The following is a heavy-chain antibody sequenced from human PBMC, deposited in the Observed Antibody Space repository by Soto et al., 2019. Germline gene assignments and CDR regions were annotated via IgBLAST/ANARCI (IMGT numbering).Heavy chain of an antibody. J-gene: IGHJ6*01. CDR2: ISFDGSHK. CDR3: GRGGGEQQVVSFYYYGLGV. D-gene: IGHD6-13*01. CDR1: GFSFGSYG. V-gene: IGHV3-30*03. Sequence: QGQLVASGGGLAQPGRSLRLSCAASGFSFGSYGMHWVRQAPGKGLDWVAVISFDGSHKYYADSVKGRFTISRDNSKKTVSLRLSRLTTEDWAIYYCGRGGGEQQVVSFYYYGLGVWGQGTMVTVSS.